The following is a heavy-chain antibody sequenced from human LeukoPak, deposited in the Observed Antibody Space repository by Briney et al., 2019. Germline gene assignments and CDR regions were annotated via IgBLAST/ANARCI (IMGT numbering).Heavy chain of an antibody. CDR2: IYSGGGT. J-gene: IGHJ4*02. V-gene: IGHV3-53*01. CDR1: GFTVSRNY. Sequence: GGSLRLPCAASGFTVSRNYMSWVRQAPGKGLEWVSVIYSGGGTYYADSVKVRFTIYRDNSKNTLYLQMNSLRAEDTAVYYCARDPTYSSGWFFDYWGQGTLVTVSS. D-gene: IGHD6-19*01. CDR3: ARDPTYSSGWFFDY.